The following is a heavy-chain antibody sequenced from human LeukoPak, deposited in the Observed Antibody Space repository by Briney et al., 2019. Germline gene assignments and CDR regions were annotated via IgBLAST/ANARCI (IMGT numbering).Heavy chain of an antibody. J-gene: IGHJ4*02. V-gene: IGHV1-3*01. CDR2: INAGNGNT. CDR3: AVVGALYYDY. Sequence: ASVKVSCKASGYTFTSYAMHWVRQAPGQRLEWMGWINAGNGNTKYSQKFQGRVTMTTDTSTNTAYMELRSLRSDDTAVYYCAVVGALYYDYWGQGTLVTVSS. CDR1: GYTFTSYA. D-gene: IGHD1-26*01.